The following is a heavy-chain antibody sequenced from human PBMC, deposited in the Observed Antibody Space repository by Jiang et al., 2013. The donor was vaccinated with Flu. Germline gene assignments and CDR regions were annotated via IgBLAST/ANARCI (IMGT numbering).Heavy chain of an antibody. CDR2: ISYDGSNK. CDR1: GFTFSSYG. CDR3: AKDRSCSGGSCYSIIYYYYGMDV. D-gene: IGHD2-15*01. V-gene: IGHV3-30*18. J-gene: IGHJ6*02. Sequence: SLRLSCAASGFTFSSYGMHWVRQAPGKGLEWVAVISYDGSNKYYADSVKGRFTISRDNSKNTLYLQMNSLRAEDTAVYYCAKDRSCSGGSCYSIIYYYYGMDVWGQGTTVTVSS.